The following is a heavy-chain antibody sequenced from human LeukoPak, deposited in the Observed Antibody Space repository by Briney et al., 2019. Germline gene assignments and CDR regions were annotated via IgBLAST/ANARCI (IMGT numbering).Heavy chain of an antibody. CDR3: ASAFHDSSFLDY. CDR2: ISSSSSYI. CDR1: GFTFSSYS. D-gene: IGHD3-22*01. Sequence: GGSLRLSCAASGFTFSSYSMNWVRQAPGKGLEWVSSISSSSSYIYYADSVKGRFTISRDNAKNSLYLQMNSLRAEDTAVYYCASAFHDSSFLDYWGQGTLVTVSS. V-gene: IGHV3-21*01. J-gene: IGHJ4*02.